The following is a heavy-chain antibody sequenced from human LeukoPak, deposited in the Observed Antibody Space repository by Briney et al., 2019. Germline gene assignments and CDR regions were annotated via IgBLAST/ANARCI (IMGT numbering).Heavy chain of an antibody. CDR3: ARRIAVWGAFDI. CDR2: IYPGDSET. V-gene: IGHV5-51*01. Sequence: HGESLKISCKGSGYSFTSYWIAWVRQMPRKGLEWMAIIYPGDSETRYSPSFQGQVTISADKSTSTAYLQWSSLKASDTAIYYCARRIAVWGAFDIWGQGTLVTVSS. D-gene: IGHD6-19*01. J-gene: IGHJ3*02. CDR1: GYSFTSYW.